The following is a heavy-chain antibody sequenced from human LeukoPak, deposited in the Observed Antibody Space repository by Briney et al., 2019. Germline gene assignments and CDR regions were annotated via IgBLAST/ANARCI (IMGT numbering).Heavy chain of an antibody. CDR3: AKDCIVAVVNYYFDY. J-gene: IGHJ4*02. CDR2: ISGSGGST. CDR1: GFTFSSYG. V-gene: IGHV3-23*01. D-gene: IGHD6-25*01. Sequence: WGSLRLSCAASGFTFSSYGMSWVRQAPGKGLEWVSAISGSGGSTYYADSVKGRFTISRDNSKNTLYLQMNSLRAKDTAVYYCAKDCIVAVVNYYFDYWGQGTLVTVSS.